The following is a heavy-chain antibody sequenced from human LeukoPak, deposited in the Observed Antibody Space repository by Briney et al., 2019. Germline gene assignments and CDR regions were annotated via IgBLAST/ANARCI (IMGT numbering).Heavy chain of an antibody. V-gene: IGHV3-30*02. Sequence: QPGGSLRLSCAASGFTFSSYGMHWVRPAPGKGLEWVAFIRYDGSNKYYADSVKGRFTISRDNSKNTLYLQMNSLRAEDTAVYYCARDRRVGATRDFDYWGQGTLVTVSS. D-gene: IGHD1-26*01. J-gene: IGHJ4*02. CDR2: IRYDGSNK. CDR1: GFTFSSYG. CDR3: ARDRRVGATRDFDY.